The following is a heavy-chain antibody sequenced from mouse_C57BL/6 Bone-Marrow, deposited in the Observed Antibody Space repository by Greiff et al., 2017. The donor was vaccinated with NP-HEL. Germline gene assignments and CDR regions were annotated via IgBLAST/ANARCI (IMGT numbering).Heavy chain of an antibody. J-gene: IGHJ2*01. V-gene: IGHV1-63*01. Sequence: VQLQQSGAELVRPGTSVKMSCKASGYTFTNYWIGWAKQRPGHGLEWIGDIYPGGGYTNYNEKFKGKATLTADKSSSTAYMQFSSLTSEDSAIYYCARENYGNLYYFDYWGQGTTLTVSS. CDR3: ARENYGNLYYFDY. D-gene: IGHD2-1*01. CDR1: GYTFTNYW. CDR2: IYPGGGYT.